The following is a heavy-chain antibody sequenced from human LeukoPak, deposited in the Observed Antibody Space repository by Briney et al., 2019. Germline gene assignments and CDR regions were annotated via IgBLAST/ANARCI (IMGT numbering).Heavy chain of an antibody. Sequence: GGSLRLSCAASGFTFSSYAMSWVRQAPGKGLEWVTVISYDGSNKYYADSVKGRFTISRDNSKNTLYLQMNSLRAEDTAVYYCARDGRSGSNYGRVDYWGQGTLVTVSS. CDR3: ARDGRSGSNYGRVDY. CDR1: GFTFSSYA. J-gene: IGHJ4*02. V-gene: IGHV3-30*04. D-gene: IGHD1-26*01. CDR2: ISYDGSNK.